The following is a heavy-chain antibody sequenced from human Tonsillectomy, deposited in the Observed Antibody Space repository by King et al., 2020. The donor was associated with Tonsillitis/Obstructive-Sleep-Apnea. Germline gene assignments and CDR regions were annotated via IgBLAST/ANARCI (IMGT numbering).Heavy chain of an antibody. D-gene: IGHD2-8*01. CDR2: INSDGSST. J-gene: IGHJ6*03. Sequence: VQLVESGGGSVQPGGSLRLSCAASGFTFSSYWMHWVRHAPGKGLVWVSRINSDGSSTSYADSVKGRFTISRDNAKNTLYLQMNSLRAEDTAVYYCAREGPFCTNGVCYWVRGFYMDVWGEGTTVTVSS. CDR3: AREGPFCTNGVCYWVRGFYMDV. V-gene: IGHV3-74*01. CDR1: GFTFSSYW.